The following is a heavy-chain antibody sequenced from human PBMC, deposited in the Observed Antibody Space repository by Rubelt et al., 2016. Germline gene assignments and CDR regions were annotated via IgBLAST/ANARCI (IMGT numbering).Heavy chain of an antibody. D-gene: IGHD1-26*01. Sequence: QGHLVQSGAEVKKSGASVKVSCKASGYTFTDYHLHWVRQAPGQGLEWMGRINPNGGGTDYARKFQGRVTMTRDTSSSTAYMEVSRLASDDTAVYYCARLVVRATNDYWGQGTLVTVSS. CDR3: ARLVVRATNDY. J-gene: IGHJ4*02. CDR1: GYTFTDYH. V-gene: IGHV1-2*06. CDR2: INPNGGGT.